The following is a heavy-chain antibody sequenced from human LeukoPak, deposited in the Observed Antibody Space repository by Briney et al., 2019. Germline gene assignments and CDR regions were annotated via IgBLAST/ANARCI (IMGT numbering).Heavy chain of an antibody. V-gene: IGHV3-15*01. D-gene: IGHD6-19*01. CDR3: TTDIAVAADFDY. CDR1: RFTFSNAW. J-gene: IGHJ4*02. Sequence: GGSLRLSCAASRFTFSNAWMSWVRQAPGKGLEWVGRIKSKTDGGTTDYAAPVKGRFTIPRDDSKNTLYLQMNSLKIEDTAVYYCTTDIAVAADFDYWGQGTLVTVSS. CDR2: IKSKTDGGTT.